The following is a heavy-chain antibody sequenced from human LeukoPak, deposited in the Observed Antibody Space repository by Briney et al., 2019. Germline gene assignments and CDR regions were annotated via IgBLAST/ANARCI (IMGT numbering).Heavy chain of an antibody. D-gene: IGHD6-19*01. CDR1: GGTFISYA. J-gene: IGHJ2*01. Sequence: VASVKVSCKASGGTFISYAISWVRQAPGQGLEWMGRIIPILGIANYAQKFQGRVTITADKSTSTAYMELSSLRSEDTAVYYCARDQVAVADHYWYFDLWGRGTLVTVSS. CDR3: ARDQVAVADHYWYFDL. CDR2: IIPILGIA. V-gene: IGHV1-69*04.